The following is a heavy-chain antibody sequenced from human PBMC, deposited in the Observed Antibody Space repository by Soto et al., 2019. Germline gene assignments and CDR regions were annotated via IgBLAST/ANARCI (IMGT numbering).Heavy chain of an antibody. Sequence: GGSLRLSCAASGFTFSGYAMSWVRQAPGKGLEWVSSISGSGGSIYYTDSVKGRFTISRDNSKNTLYLQMNSLRAEDTAVYYCAKNGVVVITTPPDYWGREPWSPSPQ. CDR2: ISGSGGSI. CDR1: GFTFSGYA. D-gene: IGHD3-22*01. J-gene: IGHJ4*02. CDR3: AKNGVVVITTPPDY. V-gene: IGHV3-23*01.